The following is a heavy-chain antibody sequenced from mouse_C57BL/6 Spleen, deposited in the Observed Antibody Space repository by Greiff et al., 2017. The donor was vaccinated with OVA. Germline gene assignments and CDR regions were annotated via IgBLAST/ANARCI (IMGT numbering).Heavy chain of an antibody. Sequence: DVKLVESGGGLVKPGGSLKLSCAASGFTFSSYAMSWVRQTPEKRLEWVATISDGGSYTYYPDNVKGRFTISRDNAKNNLYLQMSHLKSEDTAMYYCAREYSNYFDYWGQGTTLTVSS. CDR2: ISDGGSYT. CDR1: GFTFSSYA. D-gene: IGHD2-5*01. CDR3: AREYSNYFDY. V-gene: IGHV5-4*01. J-gene: IGHJ2*01.